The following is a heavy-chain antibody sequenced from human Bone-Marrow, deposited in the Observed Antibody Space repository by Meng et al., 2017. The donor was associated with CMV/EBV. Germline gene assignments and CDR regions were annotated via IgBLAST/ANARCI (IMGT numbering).Heavy chain of an antibody. Sequence: GESLKISCAASGFTFSDYYMSWIRQAPGKGLEWVSYISSSGSTIYYADSVKGRFTISRDNAKNSLYLQMNSLRAEDTAVYYCARDRGITIFGVVIIGTRFDYWGQGTLVTVSS. D-gene: IGHD3-3*01. CDR3: ARDRGITIFGVVIIGTRFDY. V-gene: IGHV3-11*01. J-gene: IGHJ4*02. CDR2: ISSSGSTI. CDR1: GFTFSDYY.